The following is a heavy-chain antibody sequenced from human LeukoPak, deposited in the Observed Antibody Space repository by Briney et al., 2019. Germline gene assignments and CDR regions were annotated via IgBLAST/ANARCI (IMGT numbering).Heavy chain of an antibody. CDR3: ARGLYSSSP. Sequence: GGSLRLSCAASGFTFSSYAMSWVRQAPGKGLEWVSAISGSGFTYYADSVKGRFTISRDNSKNTLYLQMNSLSAEDTAVYYCARGLYSSSPWGQGTLVTVSS. CDR1: GFTFSSYA. CDR2: ISGSGFT. V-gene: IGHV3-23*01. J-gene: IGHJ4*02. D-gene: IGHD6-6*01.